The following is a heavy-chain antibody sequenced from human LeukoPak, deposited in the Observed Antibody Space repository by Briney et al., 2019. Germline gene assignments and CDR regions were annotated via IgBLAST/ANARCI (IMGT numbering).Heavy chain of an antibody. CDR3: ARRAVLRFLYY. CDR1: GGSFSGYY. CDR2: INHSGST. J-gene: IGHJ4*02. V-gene: IGHV4-34*01. D-gene: IGHD3-3*01. Sequence: SETLSLTCAVYGGSFSGYYWSWIRQPPGKGLEWIGEINHSGSTNYNPSLESRVTISVDTSKNQFSLKLSSVTAADTAVYYCARRAVLRFLYYWGQGTLVAVSS.